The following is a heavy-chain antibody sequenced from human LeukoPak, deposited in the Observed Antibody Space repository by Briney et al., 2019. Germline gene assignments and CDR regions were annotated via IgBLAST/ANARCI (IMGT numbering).Heavy chain of an antibody. CDR3: ARGYGSGSYYNSYYFDY. D-gene: IGHD3-10*01. J-gene: IGHJ4*02. CDR1: GYTFTSYG. CDR2: ISAYNGNT. V-gene: IGHV1-18*04. Sequence: GASVKVSCKASGYTFTSYGISWVRQAPGQGLEWMRWISAYNGNTNYAQKLQGRVTMTTDTSTSTAYMELRSLRSDDTAVYYCARGYGSGSYYNSYYFDYWGQGTLVTVSS.